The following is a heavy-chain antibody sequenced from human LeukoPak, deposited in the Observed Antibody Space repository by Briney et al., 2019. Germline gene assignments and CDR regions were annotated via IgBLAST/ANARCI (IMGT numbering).Heavy chain of an antibody. CDR3: AKDSSSWSYYMDV. J-gene: IGHJ6*03. D-gene: IGHD6-13*01. V-gene: IGHV3-30*18. Sequence: GGSLRLSCAASGFTVSDNYMTWVRQAPGKGLECVAVISYDGSNKYYADSVKGRFTISRDNAKNTLYLQMNSLRAEDTAVYYCAKDSSSWSYYMDVWGTGTTVTVSS. CDR2: ISYDGSNK. CDR1: GFTVSDNY.